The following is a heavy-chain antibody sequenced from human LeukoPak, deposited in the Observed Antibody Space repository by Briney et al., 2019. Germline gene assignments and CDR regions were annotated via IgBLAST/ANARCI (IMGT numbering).Heavy chain of an antibody. J-gene: IGHJ4*02. CDR2: IIPIFGTA. Sequence: SVKVSCKASGGTFSSYAVSWVRQAPGQGLEWMGGIIPIFGTANYAQKFQGRVTITADESTSTAYMELNSLRAEDTAVYYCAKGYRSSYLDYWGQGTLVTVSS. CDR3: AKGYRSSYLDY. V-gene: IGHV1-69*13. CDR1: GGTFSSYA. D-gene: IGHD6-13*01.